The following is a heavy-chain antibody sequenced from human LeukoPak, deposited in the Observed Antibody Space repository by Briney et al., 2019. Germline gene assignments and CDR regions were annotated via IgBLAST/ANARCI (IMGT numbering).Heavy chain of an antibody. CDR3: LRGGQLNWIDP. D-gene: IGHD5-18*01. Sequence: SETLSLTCTVYGDSIGSSYWSCIRQPPGKGLEWIGYISYSGSTSSNPSLRSRVTISVDTSKNQFSLRLTSVTAADTAMYYCLRGGQLNWIDPWGQGTLVTVSS. CDR2: ISYSGST. V-gene: IGHV4-59*01. CDR1: GDSIGSSY. J-gene: IGHJ5*02.